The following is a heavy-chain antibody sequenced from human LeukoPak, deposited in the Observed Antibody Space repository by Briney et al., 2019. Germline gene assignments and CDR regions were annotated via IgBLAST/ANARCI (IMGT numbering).Heavy chain of an antibody. CDR3: ARWLGNGFDM. CDR1: AYSINTNFY. Sequence: SETLSLTCSVSAYSINTNFYWAWIRQPPGKGLEWIGSSHHGGNTYYHPSLKSRVTISIDTSKNQFSLNLYSVTAADTAVYYCARWLGNGFDMWGQGTVVTVSS. CDR2: SHHGGNT. D-gene: IGHD3-22*01. V-gene: IGHV4-38-2*01. J-gene: IGHJ3*02.